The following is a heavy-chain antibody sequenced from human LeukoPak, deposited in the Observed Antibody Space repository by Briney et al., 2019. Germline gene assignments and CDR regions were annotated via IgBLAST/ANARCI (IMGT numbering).Heavy chain of an antibody. V-gene: IGHV4-39*07. J-gene: IGHJ5*02. Sequence: SETLSLTCTVSGGSVSSSSYYWGWIRQPPGKGLEWIGTIYYDGSTYYNPSLKSRVTISVDTSKNQFSLKLSSVTAADTAVYYCARYTYYYGSGSYFWFDPWGQGTLVTVSS. CDR1: GGSVSSSSYY. CDR2: IYYDGST. D-gene: IGHD3-10*01. CDR3: ARYTYYYGSGSYFWFDP.